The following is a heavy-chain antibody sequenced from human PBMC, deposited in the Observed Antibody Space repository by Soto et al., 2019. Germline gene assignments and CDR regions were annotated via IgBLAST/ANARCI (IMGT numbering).Heavy chain of an antibody. CDR3: AKGFIVVVTVIRPDDAFDA. CDR2: ISGGGGST. CDR1: GFTFGNYG. D-gene: IGHD2-21*02. J-gene: IGHJ5*01. Sequence: EVQLLESGGGLVQPGRSLRLSCAASGFTFGNYGMNWVRQAPGKGLEWVSGISGGGGSTYYADSVKGRFTISRDPSKNTIFLEMNSLRAEDTAVYYCAKGFIVVVTVIRPDDAFDAWGQGTLVTVSS. V-gene: IGHV3-23*01.